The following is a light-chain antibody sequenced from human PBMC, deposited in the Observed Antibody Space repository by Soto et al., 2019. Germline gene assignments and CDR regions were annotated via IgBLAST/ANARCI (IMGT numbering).Light chain of an antibody. V-gene: IGLV2-18*02. CDR3: SSYTSSNTYV. CDR2: EVS. Sequence: QSVLTQPPSVSGSHGQSGAISCTGTSSDVGSYNRVSWYQQPPGTAPKVMIYEVSNRPSGVPDRFSGSKSGNSASLTISGLQAEDEADYYCSSYTSSNTYVFGTGTKVTVL. J-gene: IGLJ1*01. CDR1: SSDVGSYNR.